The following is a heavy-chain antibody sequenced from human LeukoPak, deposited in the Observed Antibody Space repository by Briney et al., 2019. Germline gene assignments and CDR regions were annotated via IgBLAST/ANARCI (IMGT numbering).Heavy chain of an antibody. Sequence: SETLSLTCTVSGGSIGSSSYYWGWLRQPPGKGLEWIGSIYYSGSTYYNPSLKSRVTISVDTSKNQFSLKLSSVTAADTAVYYCARRAVVVPAAHFDYWGQGTLVTVSS. V-gene: IGHV4-39*01. D-gene: IGHD2-2*01. J-gene: IGHJ4*02. CDR3: ARRAVVVPAAHFDY. CDR1: GGSIGSSSYY. CDR2: IYYSGST.